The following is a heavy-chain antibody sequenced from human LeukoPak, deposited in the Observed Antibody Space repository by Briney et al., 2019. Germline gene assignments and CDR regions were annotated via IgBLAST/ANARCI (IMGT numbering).Heavy chain of an antibody. D-gene: IGHD3-10*01. Sequence: ASVKVSCKVSGYTLTQLSMHWAGQPPGTGVEGMGGFDPEDGETIYAQKFQGRVTMTEDTSTDTAYMELSSLRSEDTAVYYCATNPLWFGELLYESDYWGQGTLVTVSS. CDR3: ATNPLWFGELLYESDY. CDR1: GYTLTQLS. CDR2: FDPEDGET. J-gene: IGHJ4*02. V-gene: IGHV1-24*01.